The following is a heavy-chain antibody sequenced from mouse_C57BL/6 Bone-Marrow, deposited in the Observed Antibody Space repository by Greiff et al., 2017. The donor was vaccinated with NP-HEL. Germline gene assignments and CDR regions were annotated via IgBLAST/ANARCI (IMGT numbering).Heavy chain of an antibody. D-gene: IGHD2-3*01. CDR1: GFTFSSYA. Sequence: EVKLMESGGGLVKPGGSLKLSCAASGFTFSSYAMSWVRQTPEKRLEWVATISDGGSYTYYPDNVKGRFTISRDNAKNNLYLQMSHLKSEDTAMYYCARDRGWLLRYWYFDVWGTGTTVTVSS. CDR2: ISDGGSYT. V-gene: IGHV5-4*01. CDR3: ARDRGWLLRYWYFDV. J-gene: IGHJ1*03.